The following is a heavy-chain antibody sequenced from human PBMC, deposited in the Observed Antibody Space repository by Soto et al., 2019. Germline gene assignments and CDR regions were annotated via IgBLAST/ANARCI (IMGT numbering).Heavy chain of an antibody. D-gene: IGHD3-10*01. V-gene: IGHV3-30-3*01. CDR3: ARDFYYGSGSYPDY. J-gene: IGHJ4*02. CDR1: GFTFSSYA. CDR2: ISYDGSTK. Sequence: QVQLVESGGGVVQPGRSLRLSCAASGFTFSSYAMHWVRQAPGKGLEWVAVISYDGSTKYYADSVKGRFTISRDNSKNKLYLQMNGLRAEDTAVYYCARDFYYGSGSYPDYWGQGTLVTVSS.